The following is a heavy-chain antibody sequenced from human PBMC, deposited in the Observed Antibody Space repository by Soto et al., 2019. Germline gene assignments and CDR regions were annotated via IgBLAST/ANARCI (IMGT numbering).Heavy chain of an antibody. V-gene: IGHV3-23*01. J-gene: IGHJ4*02. CDR3: AKEIVAAAYVETSAFDF. CDR2: ISDNGGTT. D-gene: IGHD5-12*01. CDR1: EFTFSNYA. Sequence: GGSLRLSCAASEFTFSNYAMSWVRQAPGKGLEWVSSISDNGGTTYYADSVKGRFSISRDNSKNTLYLDMNSLRAEDTARYYCAKEIVAAAYVETSAFDFWGQGTLVTVSS.